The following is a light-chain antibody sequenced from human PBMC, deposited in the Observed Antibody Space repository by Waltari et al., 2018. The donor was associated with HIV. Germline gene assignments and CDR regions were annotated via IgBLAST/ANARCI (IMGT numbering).Light chain of an antibody. CDR1: SRDVGNYNI. Sequence: QSARTQPASVSGSPGQSISISCTGTSRDVGNYNILPWYQQHPGKAPKLVIYEGTKRPSGVSNRFSGSKSGNTASLTISGLQAEDEAHYFCCSFANSRTLGFGGGTKVTVL. V-gene: IGLV2-23*01. J-gene: IGLJ2*01. CDR3: CSFANSRTLG. CDR2: EGT.